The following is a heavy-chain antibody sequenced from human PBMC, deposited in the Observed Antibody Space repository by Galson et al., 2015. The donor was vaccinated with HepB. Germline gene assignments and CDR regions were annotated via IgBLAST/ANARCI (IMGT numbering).Heavy chain of an antibody. CDR2: IGTAGDP. CDR1: GFTFSSYD. V-gene: IGHV3-13*05. CDR3: ARGIMITFGGVIVRFGAFDI. J-gene: IGHJ3*02. Sequence: SLRLSCAASGFTFSSYDMHWVRQATGKGLEWVSAIGTAGDPYYPGSVKGRFTISRENAKNSLYLQMNSLRAGDTAVYYCARGIMITFGGVIVRFGAFDIWGQGTMVTVSS. D-gene: IGHD3-16*02.